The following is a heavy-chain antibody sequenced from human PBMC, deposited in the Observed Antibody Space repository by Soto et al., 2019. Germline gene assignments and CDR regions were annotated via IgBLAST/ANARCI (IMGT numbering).Heavy chain of an antibody. CDR3: ARDRLEASIYGMDV. V-gene: IGHV4-4*07. CDR2: VYNSGRI. J-gene: IGHJ6*02. D-gene: IGHD1-1*01. CDR1: CGSLIGYY. Sequence: SETLSLTCSVSCGSLIGYYWSWIRQPAGKGLEWIGRVYNSGRINYNPSLKNRVTMSVDMSKNQFSLKMTSVTAADTAVYYCARDRLEASIYGMDVWGRGTTVTVSS.